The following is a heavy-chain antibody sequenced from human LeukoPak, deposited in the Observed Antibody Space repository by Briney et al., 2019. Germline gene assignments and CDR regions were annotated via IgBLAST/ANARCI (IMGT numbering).Heavy chain of an antibody. CDR2: NNHNGST. Sequence: PSGTPSLTCAVYGGSFSGYYWSWVRQPPGKGLEWIGGNNHNGSTNYNPSLKSRVTISVDTSKNQFSLKLSSVTAADTAVYYCASKQIGCSSTSCYSYYYGMDVWGQGTTVTVSS. J-gene: IGHJ6*02. CDR1: GGSFSGYY. D-gene: IGHD2-2*01. CDR3: ASKQIGCSSTSCYSYYYGMDV. V-gene: IGHV4-34*01.